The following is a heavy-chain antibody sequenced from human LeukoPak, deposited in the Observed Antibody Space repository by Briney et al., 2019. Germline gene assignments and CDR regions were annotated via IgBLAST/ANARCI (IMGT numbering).Heavy chain of an antibody. CDR1: GFTFSSYA. Sequence: GGSLGLSCAASGFTFSSYAMSWVRQAPGKGLEWVSAISGSGGSTYYADSVKGRFTISRDNSKNALYLQMNSLRAEDTAVYYCAKGGLYSSSWEDYWGQGTLVTVSS. V-gene: IGHV3-23*01. CDR2: ISGSGGST. D-gene: IGHD6-6*01. J-gene: IGHJ4*02. CDR3: AKGGLYSSSWEDY.